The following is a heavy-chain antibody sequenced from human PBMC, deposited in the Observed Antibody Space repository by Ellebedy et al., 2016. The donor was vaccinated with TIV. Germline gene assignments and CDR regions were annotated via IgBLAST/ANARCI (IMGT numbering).Heavy chain of an antibody. CDR3: ARDIVRGAYYYDSSGYDNGMDV. CDR2: ISSSSSYI. J-gene: IGHJ6*02. CDR1: EFTFSSYS. D-gene: IGHD3-22*01. Sequence: GESLKISCAASEFTFSSYSMNWVRQAPGKGLEWVSSISSSSSYIYYADSVKGRFTISRDNAKNSLYLQMNSLRAEDTAVYYCARDIVRGAYYYDSSGYDNGMDVWGQGTTVTVSS. V-gene: IGHV3-21*01.